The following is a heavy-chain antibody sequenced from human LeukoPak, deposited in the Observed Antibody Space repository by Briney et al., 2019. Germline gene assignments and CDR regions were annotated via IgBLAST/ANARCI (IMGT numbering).Heavy chain of an antibody. CDR2: IIPIFGTA. Sequence: ASVKVSCKASGGTFSSYATSWVRQAPGQGLEWMGGIIPIFGTANYAQKFQGRVTITADKSTSTAYMELSSLRSEDTAVYYCARDQVVPAARHEYFQHWGQGTLVTVSS. CDR3: ARDQVVPAARHEYFQH. J-gene: IGHJ1*01. CDR1: GGTFSSYA. D-gene: IGHD2-2*01. V-gene: IGHV1-69*06.